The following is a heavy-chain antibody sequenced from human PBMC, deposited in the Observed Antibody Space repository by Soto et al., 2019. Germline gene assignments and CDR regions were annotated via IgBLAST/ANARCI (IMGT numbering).Heavy chain of an antibody. CDR1: GFTFSSYA. D-gene: IGHD2-21*01. Sequence: EVQLLESGGGLVQPGGSLRLSCAASGFTFSSYAMSWVRQAPGKGLEWVSAISGSGGSTYYADSVKGRFTISRDNSKNTLYLQMNSLRAEDTAVYYCAKVLQRHIYYYYYGMDVWGQGTTVTVSS. V-gene: IGHV3-23*01. CDR2: ISGSGGST. J-gene: IGHJ6*02. CDR3: AKVLQRHIYYYYYGMDV.